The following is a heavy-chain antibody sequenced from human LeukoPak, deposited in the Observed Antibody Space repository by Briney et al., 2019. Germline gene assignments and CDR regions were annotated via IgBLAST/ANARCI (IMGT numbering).Heavy chain of an antibody. CDR1: GFTFSSYG. J-gene: IGHJ4*02. CDR2: IWYDGSNK. CDR3: ASGGGGYYQYFDY. D-gene: IGHD3-22*01. V-gene: IGHV3-33*01. Sequence: GRSLRLSCAASGFTFSSYGMHWVRQAPGKGLEWVAVIWYDGSNKYYADSVKGRFTISRDNPKNTLYLQMNSLRAEDTAVYYCASGGGGYYQYFDYWGQGTLVTVSS.